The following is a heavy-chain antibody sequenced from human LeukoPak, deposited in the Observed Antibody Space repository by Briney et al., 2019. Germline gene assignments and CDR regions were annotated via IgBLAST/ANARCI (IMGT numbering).Heavy chain of an antibody. CDR3: AKDSGSYSDLDY. D-gene: IGHD1-26*01. CDR1: GFTFSSYG. CDR2: IWYGGSNK. V-gene: IGHV3-30*02. Sequence: GGSLRLSCAASGFTFSSYGMHWVRQAPGKGLEWVAVIWYGGSNKYYADSVKGRFTISRDNSKNTLYLQMNSLRGEDTAVYYCAKDSGSYSDLDYWGQGTLVTVSS. J-gene: IGHJ4*02.